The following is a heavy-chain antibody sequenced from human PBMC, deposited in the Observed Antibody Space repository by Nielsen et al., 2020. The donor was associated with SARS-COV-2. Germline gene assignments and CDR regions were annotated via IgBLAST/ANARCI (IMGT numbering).Heavy chain of an antibody. D-gene: IGHD6-19*01. V-gene: IGHV1-46*01. J-gene: IGHJ4*02. Sequence: ASVKVSCKASGYTFTSYYMHWVRQAPGQGLEWMGIITPSGGSTSYAQKFQGRVTMTRDTSTSTVYMELSTLRSEDTAVYYCARDNTGWSFDYWGQGTQVTVSS. CDR1: GYTFTSYY. CDR2: ITPSGGST. CDR3: ARDNTGWSFDY.